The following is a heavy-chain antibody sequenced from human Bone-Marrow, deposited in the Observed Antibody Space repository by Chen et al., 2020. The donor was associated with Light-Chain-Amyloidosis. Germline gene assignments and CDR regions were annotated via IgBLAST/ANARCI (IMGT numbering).Heavy chain of an antibody. Sequence: QVKLVESGGGVVQPGRSLRLSWAASGFTFSSYGMHWVRQAPGKGLEWVAVISYDGSNKYYADSVKGRFTISRDNSKNTLYLQMNSLRAEDTAVYYCAKDGTSGSYFYYYYGMDVWGQGTTVTVSS. D-gene: IGHD1-26*01. V-gene: IGHV3-30*18. CDR3: AKDGTSGSYFYYYYGMDV. J-gene: IGHJ6*02. CDR2: ISYDGSNK. CDR1: GFTFSSYG.